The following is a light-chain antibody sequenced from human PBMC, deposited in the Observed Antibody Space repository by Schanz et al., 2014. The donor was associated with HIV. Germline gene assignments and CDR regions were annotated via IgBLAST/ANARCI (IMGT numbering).Light chain of an antibody. J-gene: IGKJ4*01. CDR1: QSSSTY. Sequence: EIVLTQSPGTLSLSPGERATLSCRASQSSSTYLAWYQHKPGQAPRLLIYGASTRATGIPDRFRGSGSGTDFTLTISSLQPEDFATYYCQQPASYPLTFGGGTKVEIK. CDR2: GAS. V-gene: IGKV3-20*01. CDR3: QQPASYPLT.